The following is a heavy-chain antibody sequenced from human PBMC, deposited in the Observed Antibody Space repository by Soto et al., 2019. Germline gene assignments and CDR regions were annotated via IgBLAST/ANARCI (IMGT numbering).Heavy chain of an antibody. J-gene: IGHJ6*02. CDR3: ATKNLGYRYYYYGMDV. CDR2: INAGNGNT. V-gene: IGHV1-3*01. CDR1: GYTFTSYA. D-gene: IGHD5-12*01. Sequence: ASVKVSCKASGYTFTSYAMHWVRQAPGQRLEWMGWINAGNGNTKYSQKFQGRVTITRDTSASTAYMELSSLRSEDTAVYYCATKNLGYRYYYYGMDVWGQGTTVTVSS.